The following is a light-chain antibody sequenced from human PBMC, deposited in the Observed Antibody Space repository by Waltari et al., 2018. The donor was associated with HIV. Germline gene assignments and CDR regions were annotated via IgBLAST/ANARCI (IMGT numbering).Light chain of an antibody. CDR3: QQTNSFPLT. V-gene: IGKV1-12*01. Sequence: DIQMTQSPSSVSASVGDTITITCRASQDVSIWIAWYQQKPGKVPKLLIFDASNLETGVPPRFSGSGSGTDFTLSISSLQAEDFATYYCQQTNSFPLTFGGGTKVEIK. CDR2: DAS. J-gene: IGKJ4*01. CDR1: QDVSIW.